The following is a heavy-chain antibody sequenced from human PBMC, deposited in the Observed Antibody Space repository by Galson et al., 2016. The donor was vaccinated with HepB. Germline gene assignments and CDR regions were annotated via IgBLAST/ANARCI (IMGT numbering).Heavy chain of an antibody. CDR3: ARDSTNDHNNRGFDY. V-gene: IGHV1-18*04. CDR2: ISGYNGDT. CDR1: GYTFTSYG. D-gene: IGHD1-14*01. Sequence: SVKVSCKASGYTFTSYGISWVRQAPGQGLEWMGWISGYNGDTNYAQKFQGRVTMTTDTSTSIAYMELRSLRADDTAAYYCARDSTNDHNNRGFDYWGQGTLVTVSS. J-gene: IGHJ4*02.